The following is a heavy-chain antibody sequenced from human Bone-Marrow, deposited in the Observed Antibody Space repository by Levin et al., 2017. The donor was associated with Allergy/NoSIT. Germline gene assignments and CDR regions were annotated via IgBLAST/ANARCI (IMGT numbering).Heavy chain of an antibody. J-gene: IGHJ3*02. V-gene: IGHV3-30*03. D-gene: IGHD3-16*01. CDR1: GFTFSSYG. Sequence: GESLKISCAASGFTFSSYGMHWVRQAPGKGLEWVAVISYDGSNKYYADSVKGRFTISRDNSKNTLYLQMNSLRAEDTAVYYCAGGMDAFDIWGQGTMVTVSS. CDR2: ISYDGSNK. CDR3: AGGMDAFDI.